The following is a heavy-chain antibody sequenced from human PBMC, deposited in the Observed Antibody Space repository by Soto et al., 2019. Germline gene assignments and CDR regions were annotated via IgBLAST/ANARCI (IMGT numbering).Heavy chain of an antibody. CDR3: AKDSPKYYYDISGPL. V-gene: IGHV3-30*18. D-gene: IGHD3-22*01. CDR1: GFTFSSYG. CDR2: ISYDGSNK. J-gene: IGHJ4*02. Sequence: GGSLRLSCAASGFTFSSYGMHWVRQAPGKGLEWVAVISYDGSNKYYADSVKGRVTISRDNSKNTLYLQMNRLRAEDTAVYYCAKDSPKYYYDISGPLWGQGTLVTVSS.